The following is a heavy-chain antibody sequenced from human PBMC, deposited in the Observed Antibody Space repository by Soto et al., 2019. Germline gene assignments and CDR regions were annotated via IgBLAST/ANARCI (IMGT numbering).Heavy chain of an antibody. V-gene: IGHV3-9*01. J-gene: IGHJ4*02. CDR1: GFTFDDYA. CDR3: AKDPMTTVTTPNY. CDR2: ISWNSGSI. Sequence: GGSLRLSCAASGFTFDDYAMHWVRQAPGKGLEWVSGISWNSGSIGYADSVKGRFTISRDNAKNSLYLQMNSLRAEDTALYYCAKDPMTTVTTPNYWGQGTLVIVSS. D-gene: IGHD4-17*01.